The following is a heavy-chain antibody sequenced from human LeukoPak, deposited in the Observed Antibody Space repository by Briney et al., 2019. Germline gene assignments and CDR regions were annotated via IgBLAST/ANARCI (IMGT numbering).Heavy chain of an antibody. D-gene: IGHD3-3*01. V-gene: IGHV1-2*06. Sequence: ASVKVSCKASGYTFTGYYMHWLRQAPGQGLEWMGRINPNSGGTNYAQKFQGRVTMTRDTSISTAYMELSRLRSDDTAVYYCARVYYDFWSGYSPRYYYYGMDVWGQGTTVTVSS. CDR1: GYTFTGYY. CDR3: ARVYYDFWSGYSPRYYYYGMDV. CDR2: INPNSGGT. J-gene: IGHJ6*02.